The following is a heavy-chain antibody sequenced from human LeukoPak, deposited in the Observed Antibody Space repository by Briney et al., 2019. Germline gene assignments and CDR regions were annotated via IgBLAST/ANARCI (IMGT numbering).Heavy chain of an antibody. D-gene: IGHD4-4*01. V-gene: IGHV3-23*01. Sequence: GGSLRLSCAASGFTFSNYAINWVRQAPGKGLEWVSAISGSGSSTYYADSVKGRFTISRDNSKNTLYLQVNSLRAEDTAVYYCAKPYDYSNYGHYGMDVWGQGTTVTVSS. J-gene: IGHJ6*02. CDR2: ISGSGSST. CDR3: AKPYDYSNYGHYGMDV. CDR1: GFTFSNYA.